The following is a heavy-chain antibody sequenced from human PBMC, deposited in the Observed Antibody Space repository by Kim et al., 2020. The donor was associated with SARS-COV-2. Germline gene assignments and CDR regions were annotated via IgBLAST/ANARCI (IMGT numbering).Heavy chain of an antibody. V-gene: IGHV3-23*01. Sequence: VKGRFTISRDNSKNTLYLQMNSLRAEDTAVYYCAKGLCGSGGSCYSPSPYWGQGTLVTVSS. J-gene: IGHJ4*02. CDR3: AKGLCGSGGSCYSPSPY. D-gene: IGHD2-15*01.